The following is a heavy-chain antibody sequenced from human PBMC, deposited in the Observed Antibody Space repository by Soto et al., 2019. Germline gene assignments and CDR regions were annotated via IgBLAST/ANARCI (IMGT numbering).Heavy chain of an antibody. CDR2: TSYSGST. CDR1: GDSISSGGYY. CDR3: ARDEGAQFVWYFDL. J-gene: IGHJ2*01. Sequence: QVQLQESGPGLVKPSQTLSLTCSVSGDSISSGGYYWNWIRQLPGKGLEWIGYTSYSGSTYYNPSLHSRATISVDTSKNQFSLKLTSVTAADTAVYYCARDEGAQFVWYFDLWGRGTLVTVSS. V-gene: IGHV4-31*03.